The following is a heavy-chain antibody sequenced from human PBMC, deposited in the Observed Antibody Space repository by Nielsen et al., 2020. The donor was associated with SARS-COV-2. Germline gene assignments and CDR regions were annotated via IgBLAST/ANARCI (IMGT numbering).Heavy chain of an antibody. V-gene: IGHV4-39*01. Sequence: SETLSLTSTVSGGSISSSSYYWGWIRQPPGKGLEWIGSIYYSGSTYYNPSLKSRVTISVDTSKNQFSLKLSSVTAADTAVYYCAITYSGRPYNWFDPWGQGTRVTVSS. CDR3: AITYSGRPYNWFDP. CDR2: IYYSGST. CDR1: GGSISSSSYY. D-gene: IGHD6-19*01. J-gene: IGHJ5*02.